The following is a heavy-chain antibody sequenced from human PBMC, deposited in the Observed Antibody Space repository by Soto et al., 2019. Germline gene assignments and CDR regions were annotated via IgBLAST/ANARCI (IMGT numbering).Heavy chain of an antibody. CDR1: GFTFSSYG. J-gene: IGHJ4*02. Sequence: QVQLVESGGGVVQPGRSLRLSCAASGFTFSSYGMHWVRQAPGKGLEWVAVISYDGSNKYYADSVKGRFTISRDNSKNTLYLQMNSLRAEDTAVYYCAKDLGDYYGSGNFDYWGQGTLVTVSS. CDR2: ISYDGSNK. V-gene: IGHV3-30*18. CDR3: AKDLGDYYGSGNFDY. D-gene: IGHD3-10*01.